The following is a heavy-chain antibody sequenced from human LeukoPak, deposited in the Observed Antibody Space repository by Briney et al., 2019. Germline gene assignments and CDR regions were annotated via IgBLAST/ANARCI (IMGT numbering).Heavy chain of an antibody. Sequence: ASVKVSCKASGYTFTSYYMHWVRQAPGQGLEWMGWINPNSGGTNYAQKFQGRVTMTRDTSISTAYMELSRLRSDDTAVYYCARAGKGDILTGYYFFDYWGQGTLVTVSS. D-gene: IGHD3-9*01. CDR3: ARAGKGDILTGYYFFDY. V-gene: IGHV1-2*02. CDR1: GYTFTSYY. CDR2: INPNSGGT. J-gene: IGHJ4*02.